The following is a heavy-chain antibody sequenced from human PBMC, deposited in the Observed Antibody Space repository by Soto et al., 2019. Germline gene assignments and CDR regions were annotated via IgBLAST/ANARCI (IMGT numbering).Heavy chain of an antibody. CDR1: GFTFSSYW. J-gene: IGHJ4*02. CDR3: ARGSRSRGLDH. D-gene: IGHD2-15*01. V-gene: IGHV3-74*01. CDR2: INSDGSST. Sequence: GGSLRLSCAASGFTFSSYWMHWVRQAPGKGLVWVSRINSDGSSTSYADSVKGRFTISRDNAKNTLYLQMNSLRAEVTAVYYCARGSRSRGLDHWGQGTLVTVSS.